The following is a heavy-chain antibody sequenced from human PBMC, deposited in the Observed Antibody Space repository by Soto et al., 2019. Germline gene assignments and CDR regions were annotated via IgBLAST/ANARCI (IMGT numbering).Heavy chain of an antibody. CDR1: GGSISSSSYY. Sequence: SETLSLTCTVSGGSISSSSYYWGWIRQPPGKGLDWIGSIYYSGSTYYNPSLKSRVTISVDTSKNQFSLKLSSVTAADTAVYYCARKGDRPYYYGSGSYRWFDPWGQGTLVTVSS. D-gene: IGHD3-10*01. V-gene: IGHV4-39*01. CDR3: ARKGDRPYYYGSGSYRWFDP. CDR2: IYYSGST. J-gene: IGHJ5*02.